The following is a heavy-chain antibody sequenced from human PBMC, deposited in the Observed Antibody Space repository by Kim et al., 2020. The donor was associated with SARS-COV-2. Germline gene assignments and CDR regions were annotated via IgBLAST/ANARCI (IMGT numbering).Heavy chain of an antibody. V-gene: IGHV3-23*01. D-gene: IGHD1-26*01. Sequence: VKCRFTIARDNSKNTLYLQMNSLRAEDTAVYYWANGSSSGRYYYYCMDVWGQGTTVTVSS. CDR3: ANGSSSGRYYYYCMDV. J-gene: IGHJ6*02.